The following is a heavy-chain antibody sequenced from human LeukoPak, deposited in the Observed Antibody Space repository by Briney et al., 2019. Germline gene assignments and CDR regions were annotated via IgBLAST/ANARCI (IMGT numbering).Heavy chain of an antibody. D-gene: IGHD3-10*01. CDR2: ISVSGRNI. J-gene: IGHJ4*02. CDR1: GLSFSSYE. V-gene: IGHV3-48*03. Sequence: GGSLRLSCAASGLSFSSYEMNWVRQAPGKGLEWVSYISVSGRNIHYADSVKGRFTISRDNAKNSLYLQMNSLRAEDTALYYCATLTYHSGSGVVDYWGQGTLVTVSS. CDR3: ATLTYHSGSGVVDY.